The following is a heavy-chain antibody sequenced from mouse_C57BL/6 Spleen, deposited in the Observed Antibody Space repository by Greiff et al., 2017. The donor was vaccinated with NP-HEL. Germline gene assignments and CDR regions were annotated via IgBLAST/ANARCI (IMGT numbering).Heavy chain of an antibody. Sequence: VQLQQSGAELVMPGASVKLSCKASGYTFTSYWMHWVKQRPGQGLEWIGEIDPSDSYTNYNQKFKGKSTLTVDKSSSTAYMQLSSLTSEDSAVYYCASYDYVGGPYAMDYWGQGTSVTVSS. CDR1: GYTFTSYW. CDR2: IDPSDSYT. D-gene: IGHD2-4*01. J-gene: IGHJ4*01. V-gene: IGHV1-69*01. CDR3: ASYDYVGGPYAMDY.